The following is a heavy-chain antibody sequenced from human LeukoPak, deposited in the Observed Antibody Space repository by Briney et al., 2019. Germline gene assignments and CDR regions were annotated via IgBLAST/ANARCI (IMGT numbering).Heavy chain of an antibody. CDR1: GFTYSHYG. CDR3: AKDAQRGFDYSNSLEY. J-gene: IGHJ4*02. D-gene: IGHD4-11*01. CDR2: IWSDATEK. V-gene: IGHV3-33*06. Sequence: PGRSLRLSCAASGFTYSHYGMHWVRPAPGKGLEWVAVIWSDATEKYYVDAVKGRFTISRDNSRNTLYMQMNSLRAEDTAVYYCAKDAQRGFDYSNSLEYWGQGTLVTVSS.